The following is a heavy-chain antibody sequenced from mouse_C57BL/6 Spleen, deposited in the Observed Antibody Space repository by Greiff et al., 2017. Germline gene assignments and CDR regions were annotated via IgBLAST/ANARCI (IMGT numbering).Heavy chain of an antibody. J-gene: IGHJ2*01. Sequence: DVKLVESGGGLVKPGGSLKLSCAASGFTFSDYGMHWVRQAPEKGLEWVAYISSGSSTIYYADTVKGRFTISRDNAKNTLFLQMTSLRSEDTAMYYCARATVVGLDYWGQGTTLTVSS. V-gene: IGHV5-17*01. D-gene: IGHD1-1*01. CDR2: ISSGSSTI. CDR1: GFTFSDYG. CDR3: ARATVVGLDY.